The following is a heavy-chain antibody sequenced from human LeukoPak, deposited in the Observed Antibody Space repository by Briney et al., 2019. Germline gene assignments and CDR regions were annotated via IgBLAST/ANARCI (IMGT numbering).Heavy chain of an antibody. CDR2: IYYSGST. Sequence: SETLSLTCTVSGGSISSSSYYWGWIRQPPGKGLEWIGSIYYSGSTYYNPSLKSRATISVDTSKNQFSLKLSSVTAADTAVYYCARHLKTSYYYDSSGYPDYWGQGTLVTVSS. CDR3: ARHLKTSYYYDSSGYPDY. J-gene: IGHJ4*02. D-gene: IGHD3-22*01. CDR1: GGSISSSSYY. V-gene: IGHV4-39*01.